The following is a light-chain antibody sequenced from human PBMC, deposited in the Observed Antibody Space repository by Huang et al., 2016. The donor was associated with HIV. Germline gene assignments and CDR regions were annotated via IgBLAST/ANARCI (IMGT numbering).Light chain of an antibody. J-gene: IGKJ1*01. CDR3: LQHKNFHAPT. Sequence: DIQLTQSPSAMAASVGDRVIITCRATQDIYNYLAWFQQQPGKAPKRLIYGASILQTGVPSRFSGSGSGTEFTLTINNLQPEDSATYFCLQHKNFHAPTFGQGTKVEIK. CDR2: GAS. CDR1: QDIYNY. V-gene: IGKV1-17*03.